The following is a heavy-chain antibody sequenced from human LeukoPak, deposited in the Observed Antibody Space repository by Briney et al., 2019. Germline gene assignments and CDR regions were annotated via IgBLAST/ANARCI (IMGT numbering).Heavy chain of an antibody. CDR2: IYSSGST. V-gene: IGHV4-4*07. CDR1: GGSISNYY. Sequence: SETLSLTCTVSGGSISNYYWSWIRQPAGKTLEWIGRIYSSGSTNYNPSLKSRVTMSVDTSKNQFSLKLSSVTAADTAVYYCARDHYDNRGYYYVGDYWGQGTLVTVSS. J-gene: IGHJ4*02. CDR3: ARDHYDNRGYYYVGDY. D-gene: IGHD3-22*01.